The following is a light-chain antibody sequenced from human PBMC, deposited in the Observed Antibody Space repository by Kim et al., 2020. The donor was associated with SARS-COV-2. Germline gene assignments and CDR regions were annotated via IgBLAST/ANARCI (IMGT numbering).Light chain of an antibody. V-gene: IGKV1-5*03. J-gene: IGKJ2*01. CDR1: HSISTW. CDR3: QQYDLYPYT. Sequence: GDRVTISCRASHSISTWLAWFQQKPGKAPTLLIYKASNLQSGVPSRFSGSGSGTEFTLAISSLQPDDFATYFCQQYDLYPYTFGQGKNLE. CDR2: KAS.